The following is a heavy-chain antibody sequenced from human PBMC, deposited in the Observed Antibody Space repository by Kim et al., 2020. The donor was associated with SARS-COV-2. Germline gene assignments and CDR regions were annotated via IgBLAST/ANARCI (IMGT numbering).Heavy chain of an antibody. CDR1: GGSISSYY. Sequence: SETLSLTCTVSGGSISSYYWSWIRQPPGKGLEWIGYIYYSGSTNYNPSLKSRVTISVDTSKNQFSLKLSSVTAADTAVYHCARGSGVAPQEYCSGGSCYSVVGFDYWGQGTLVTVSS. CDR2: IYYSGST. CDR3: ARGSGVAPQEYCSGGSCYSVVGFDY. D-gene: IGHD2-15*01. J-gene: IGHJ4*02. V-gene: IGHV4-59*13.